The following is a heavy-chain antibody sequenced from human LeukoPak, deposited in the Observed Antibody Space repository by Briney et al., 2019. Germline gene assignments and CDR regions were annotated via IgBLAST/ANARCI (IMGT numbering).Heavy chain of an antibody. CDR3: ARRPYYYDSSGYYPFDY. CDR2: I. D-gene: IGHD3-22*01. V-gene: IGHV3-23*01. CDR1: GFTFSSYG. J-gene: IGHJ4*02. Sequence: PGGSLRLSCAAFGFTFSSYGMSWVRQAPGKGLEWVSSIKGRFTISRDNSKNTLYLQINSLRAEDTAVYYCARRPYYYDSSGYYPFDYWGQGTLVTVSS.